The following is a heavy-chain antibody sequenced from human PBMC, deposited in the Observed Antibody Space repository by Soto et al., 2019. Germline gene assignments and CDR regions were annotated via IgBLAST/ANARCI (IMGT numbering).Heavy chain of an antibody. J-gene: IGHJ3*02. D-gene: IGHD6-13*01. CDR3: ARSTKQLAYAFDI. CDR2: IIPIFGTA. CDR1: GGTFSSYA. V-gene: IGHV1-69*13. Sequence: SVKVSCKASGGTFSSYAISWVRQAPGQGLEWMGGIIPIFGTANYAQKFQGRVTITADESTSTAYMELSSLRSEDTAVYYCARSTKQLAYAFDIWVQGTMVTVSS.